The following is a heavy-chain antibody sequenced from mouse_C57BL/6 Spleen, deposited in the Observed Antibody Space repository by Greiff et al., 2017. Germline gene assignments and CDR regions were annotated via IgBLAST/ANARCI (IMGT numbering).Heavy chain of an antibody. V-gene: IGHV5-4*03. J-gene: IGHJ2*01. CDR1: GFTFSSYA. CDR2: ISDGGSYT. D-gene: IGHD1-1*01. CDR3: ARSSGRDYFDY. Sequence: EVKLMESGGGLVKPGGSLKLSCAASGFTFSSYAMSWVRQTPGKRLEWVATISDGGSYTYYPDNVKGRCTISRDNAKNNLYLQMSHLKSEDTAMYYCARSSGRDYFDYWGQGTTLTVSS.